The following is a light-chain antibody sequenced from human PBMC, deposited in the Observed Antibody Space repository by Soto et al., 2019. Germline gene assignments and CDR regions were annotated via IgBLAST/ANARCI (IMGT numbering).Light chain of an antibody. V-gene: IGKV3-20*01. CDR3: QRFGTSPPWT. CDR2: GTS. Sequence: EIVLTQPPGTLSLSPGERATPSCRASQSLSSSYLAWYQQQPGQAPRLLIYGTSIRATGIPDRFSGSGSGTDFTLTITRLEPEDFSVYYCQRFGTSPPWTLGQGTKVDIK. CDR1: QSLSSSY. J-gene: IGKJ1*01.